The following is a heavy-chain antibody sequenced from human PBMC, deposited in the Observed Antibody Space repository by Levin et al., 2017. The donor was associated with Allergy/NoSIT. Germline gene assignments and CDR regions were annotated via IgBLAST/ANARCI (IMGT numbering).Heavy chain of an antibody. D-gene: IGHD2-21*01. CDR2: IKPDGSQK. CDR1: EFSLTNYW. V-gene: IGHV3-7*01. CDR3: ACRDF. J-gene: IGHJ4*02. Sequence: GGSLRLSCAASEFSLTNYWMYWVRQAPGKGLEWVGNIKPDGSQKHYVDSVKGRFTISRDNAKNSVYLQMNTLRVEDTAVYYCACRDFWGQGILVTVSS.